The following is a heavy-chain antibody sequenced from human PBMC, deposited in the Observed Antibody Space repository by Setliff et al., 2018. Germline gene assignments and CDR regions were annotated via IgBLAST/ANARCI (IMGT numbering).Heavy chain of an antibody. J-gene: IGHJ6*03. CDR1: GYNFITFG. CDR3: VREGVDSRSSTDYRYYMDV. CDR2: ISPYNENT. D-gene: IGHD3-22*01. V-gene: IGHV1-18*01. Sequence: ASVKVSCKTSGYNFITFGISWVRQAPGQGPEWMGWISPYNENTNYAQKFQGRVTMTTDTSTTTVYMELRSLRSEDTAVYYCVREGVDSRSSTDYRYYMDVWGKGTTVTVSS.